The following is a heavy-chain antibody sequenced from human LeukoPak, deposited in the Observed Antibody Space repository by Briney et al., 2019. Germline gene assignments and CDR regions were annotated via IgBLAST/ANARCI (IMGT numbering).Heavy chain of an antibody. Sequence: SETLSLTCAVYGGSFSGYYWSWIRQPPGKGLEWIGEINHSGSTNYNPSLKSRVTISVDTSKNQFSLKLSSVTAAVTAVYYCAGIPSSSFKYCSGGSCVKNDYWGQGTLVTVSS. CDR3: AGIPSSSFKYCSGGSCVKNDY. J-gene: IGHJ4*02. D-gene: IGHD2-15*01. CDR2: INHSGST. CDR1: GGSFSGYY. V-gene: IGHV4-34*01.